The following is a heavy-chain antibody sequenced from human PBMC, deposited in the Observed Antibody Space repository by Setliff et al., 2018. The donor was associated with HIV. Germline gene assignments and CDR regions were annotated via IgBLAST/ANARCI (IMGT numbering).Heavy chain of an antibody. CDR1: GFTFSSYG. V-gene: IGHV3-30*02. Sequence: PGGSLRLSCAASGFTFSSYGMHWVRQSPGKGLEWVALIWFDGSNKFYADSVKGRFTISRDNSKKTLYLQMNSLRAEDTAAYYCAKDAFSGLQSLYGMDVWGRGTTVTVSS. D-gene: IGHD3-10*01. CDR2: IWFDGSNK. CDR3: AKDAFSGLQSLYGMDV. J-gene: IGHJ6*02.